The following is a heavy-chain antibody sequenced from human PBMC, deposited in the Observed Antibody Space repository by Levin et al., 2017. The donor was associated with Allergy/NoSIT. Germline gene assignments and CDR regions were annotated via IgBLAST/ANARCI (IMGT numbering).Heavy chain of an antibody. V-gene: IGHV3-21*01. J-gene: IGHJ4*02. D-gene: IGHD3-10*01. CDR2: ISSSSSYI. Sequence: PGGSLRLSCAASGFTFSSYSMNWVRQAPGKGLEWVSSISSSSSYIYYADSVKGRFTISRDNAKNSLYLQMNSLRAEDTAVYYCARGEDYIVSTRVLNSYYFDYWGQGTLVTVSS. CDR1: GFTFSSYS. CDR3: ARGEDYIVSTRVLNSYYFDY.